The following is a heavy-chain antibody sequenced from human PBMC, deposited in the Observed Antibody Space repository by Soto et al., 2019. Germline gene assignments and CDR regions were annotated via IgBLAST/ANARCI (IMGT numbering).Heavy chain of an antibody. CDR3: ARVGPPEYTSGWYFDY. D-gene: IGHD6-19*01. CDR1: GGSISNAGYY. J-gene: IGHJ4*02. CDR2: IYYSGST. Sequence: QVQMQESGPGLVKPSETLSLTCTVSGGSISNAGYYWSWIRQHPGKGLEWIGNIYYSGSTYYNPSLESRVAISLDTSKNQFSLEVRSLTAADTAVYYCARVGPPEYTSGWYFDYWGQGTLVTVSS. V-gene: IGHV4-31*03.